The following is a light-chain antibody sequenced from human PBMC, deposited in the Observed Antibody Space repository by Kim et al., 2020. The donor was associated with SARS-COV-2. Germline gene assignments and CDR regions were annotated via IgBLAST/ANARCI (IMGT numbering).Light chain of an antibody. Sequence: QAVVTQAPSLTVSPGGTVTLTCGSSTGTVTSGHYPYWFQQKPGQAPRTLIYDINNKQSWTPARFSGSLLGGKATLTLSGAQPEDEAEYYCLLFYSGVRVFGRGTKLTVL. V-gene: IGLV7-46*01. CDR2: DIN. J-gene: IGLJ3*02. CDR3: LLFYSGVRV. CDR1: TGTVTSGHY.